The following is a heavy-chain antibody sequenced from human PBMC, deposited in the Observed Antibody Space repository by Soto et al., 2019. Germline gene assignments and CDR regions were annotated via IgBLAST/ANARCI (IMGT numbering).Heavy chain of an antibody. Sequence: QVQLQESGPGLVKPSQTLSLTCTVSGGSISSGGYYWSWIRQHPGKGLEWIGYSYSSGSTYYNPSLQSRVTISVDTCKSYVTLMLSSVSAADTAVYSCASSRVRGVFHYWGQATLVTVSS. CDR2: SYSSGST. CDR3: ASSRVRGVFHY. D-gene: IGHD3-10*01. J-gene: IGHJ4*02. V-gene: IGHV4-31*03. CDR1: GGSISSGGYY.